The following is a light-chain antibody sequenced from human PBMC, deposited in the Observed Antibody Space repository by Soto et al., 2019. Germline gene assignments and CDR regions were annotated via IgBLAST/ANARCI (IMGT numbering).Light chain of an antibody. V-gene: IGKV3-11*01. CDR1: QSVGSS. CDR2: DAF. CDR3: QHRSSWPRT. Sequence: EIVLTQSPATLSLSPGERATLSCRASQSVGSSLAWYQQKPGQAPKLLIYDAFNRATGIPARFSGSGSGTDFTLTISSLEPEDFTVYYCQHRSSWPRTFGPGTKVDFK. J-gene: IGKJ3*01.